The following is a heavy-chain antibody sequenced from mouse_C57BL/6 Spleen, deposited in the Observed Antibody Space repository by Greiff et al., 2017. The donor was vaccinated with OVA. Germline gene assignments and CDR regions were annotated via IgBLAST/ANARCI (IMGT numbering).Heavy chain of an antibody. J-gene: IGHJ3*01. V-gene: IGHV1-22*01. CDR2: INPNNGGT. D-gene: IGHD1-1*01. CDR3: ARGYYGSGWCAY. Sequence: EVKLVESGPELVKPGASVKMSCKASGYTFTDYNMPWVQQSHGKSLEWIGYINPNNGGTNYNQKFKGKATLTVNKSSSTAYMELRSLTSEDSAVYYCARGYYGSGWCAYWGQGTLVTVSA. CDR1: GYTFTDYN.